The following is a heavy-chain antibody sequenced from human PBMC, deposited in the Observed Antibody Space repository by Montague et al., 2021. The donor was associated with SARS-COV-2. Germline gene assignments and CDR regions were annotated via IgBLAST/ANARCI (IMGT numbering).Heavy chain of an antibody. CDR1: GFSLSTSGMC. Sequence: PALVKPTQTLTLTCTFSGFSLSTSGMCVSWIRQPPGKALEWLARIDWDDDKYYSTSLKTRITISKDTSKIQVVLTMTNMDPVDTATYYCARTHYDILPGYYYDMDVWGQGTTVTVSS. CDR2: IDWDDDK. CDR3: ARTHYDILPGYYYDMDV. J-gene: IGHJ6*02. V-gene: IGHV2-70*11. D-gene: IGHD3-9*01.